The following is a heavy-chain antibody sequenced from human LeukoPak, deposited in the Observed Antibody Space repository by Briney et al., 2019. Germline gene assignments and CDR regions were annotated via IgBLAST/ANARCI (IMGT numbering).Heavy chain of an antibody. J-gene: IGHJ5*02. CDR3: ARDPSYGRQWLGNWFDP. CDR2: IIPIFGTA. D-gene: IGHD6-19*01. Sequence: SVKVSCKASGGTFSSYAISWVRQAPGQGLEWMGRIIPIFGTANYAQKFQGRVTITTDESTSTAYMELSSLRSEDTAVYYCARDPSYGRQWLGNWFDPWGQGTLVTASS. V-gene: IGHV1-69*05. CDR1: GGTFSSYA.